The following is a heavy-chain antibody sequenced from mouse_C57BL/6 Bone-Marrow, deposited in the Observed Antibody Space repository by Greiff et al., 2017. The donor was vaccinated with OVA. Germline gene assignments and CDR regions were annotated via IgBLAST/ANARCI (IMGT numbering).Heavy chain of an antibody. CDR1: GYTFTDYE. J-gene: IGHJ1*03. V-gene: IGHV1-15*01. CDR2: IDPETGGT. CDR3: TRREGVRQGWYFDV. Sequence: VQLQQSGAELVRPGASVTLSCKASGYTFTDYEMHWVKQTPVHGLEWIGAIDPETGGTAYNQKFKGKAILTADKSSSTAYMELRSLTSEDSAVYYCTRREGVRQGWYFDVWGTGTTVTVSS. D-gene: IGHD2-14*01.